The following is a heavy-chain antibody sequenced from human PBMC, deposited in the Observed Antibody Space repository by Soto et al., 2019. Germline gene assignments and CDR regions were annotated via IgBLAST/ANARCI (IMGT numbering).Heavy chain of an antibody. J-gene: IGHJ3*01. V-gene: IGHV3-74*01. CDR2: VNSDGSST. D-gene: IGHD1-1*01. Sequence: PGGYLRLSCAASGFTFSSYWMHWVRQVPGEGLVWVSRVNSDGSSTTYADSVKGRFTISRDNSKNTLFLQMNSLRAEDTAVYYCAKRNPIAGYAFDVWGQGTTVT. CDR1: GFTFSSYW. CDR3: AKRNPIAGYAFDV.